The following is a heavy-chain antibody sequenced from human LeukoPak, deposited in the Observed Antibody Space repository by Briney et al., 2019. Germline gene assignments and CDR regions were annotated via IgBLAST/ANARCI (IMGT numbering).Heavy chain of an antibody. Sequence: GGSLRLSCAASGFTFSSYWMSWVRQAPGKGLEWVANIKQDGSEKYYVDSVKGRFTISRDNAKNSLYLQMNSLRAEDTAVYYCARLRPRGSSGYSYYFDYWGQGTLVTVSS. V-gene: IGHV3-7*01. J-gene: IGHJ4*02. CDR1: GFTFSSYW. D-gene: IGHD3-22*01. CDR3: ARLRPRGSSGYSYYFDY. CDR2: IKQDGSEK.